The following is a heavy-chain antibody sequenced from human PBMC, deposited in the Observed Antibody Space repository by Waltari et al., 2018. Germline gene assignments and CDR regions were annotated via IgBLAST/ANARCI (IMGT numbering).Heavy chain of an antibody. CDR2: IKQDGSEK. CDR1: GGTFSNYA. D-gene: IGHD2-21*01. V-gene: IGHV3-7*01. J-gene: IGHJ5*02. CDR3: VPHCGDRGCYFDQ. Sequence: EVQLVESGGGLVQPGGSLRLSCAASGGTFSNYAMSWVRQAPGKGLEWVANIKQDGSEKYYVDSVKGRFTISRDNAKNSLYLQAGSLRADDTAVYYCVPHCGDRGCYFDQWGQGTMVTVSS.